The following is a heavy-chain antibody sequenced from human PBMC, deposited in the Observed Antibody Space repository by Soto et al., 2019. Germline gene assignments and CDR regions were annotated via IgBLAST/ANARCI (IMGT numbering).Heavy chain of an antibody. CDR1: GGSISSYY. CDR3: ARLGGYYQAFDN. Sequence: SSETLSLTCTVSGGSISSYYWSWIRQPPGKGLEWIGYIYYSGSTNYNPSLKSRLTISVDTSKNQFSLKLSSVTAADTAVYYCARLGGYYQAFDNWGQGTLVTVSS. D-gene: IGHD3-3*01. V-gene: IGHV4-59*08. CDR2: IYYSGST. J-gene: IGHJ4*02.